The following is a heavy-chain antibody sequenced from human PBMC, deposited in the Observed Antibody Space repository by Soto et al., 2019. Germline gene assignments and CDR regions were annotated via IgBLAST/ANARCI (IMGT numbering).Heavy chain of an antibody. CDR1: GFTFSSYA. CDR2: ISGSGGST. Sequence: GGSLILSCAASGFTFSSYAMSWVRQAPGKGLEWVSGISGSGGSTYYADSVKGRFTISRDNSKNTLYLQMNSLRAEDTAVYYCAKAKLGSGLVPSDGMGVWGKGNKVT. CDR3: AKAKLGSGLVPSDGMGV. D-gene: IGHD3-3*01. J-gene: IGHJ6*04. V-gene: IGHV3-23*01.